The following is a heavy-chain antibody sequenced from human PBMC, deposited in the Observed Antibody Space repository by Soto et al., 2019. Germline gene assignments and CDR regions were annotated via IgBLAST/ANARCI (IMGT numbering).Heavy chain of an antibody. CDR3: ANDRQSGASSGYFDS. CDR2: ISWSGNDV. Sequence: EVQLVESGGGLEQPGRSLRLSCAASGFTFDDYAIHWVRQAPGKGLEWVSGISWSGNDVGYADSVKGRFTVSRDNAKNSVHLQMNSLRTEDTAFYYGANDRQSGASSGYFDSWGQGTLVSVPS. V-gene: IGHV3-9*01. J-gene: IGHJ4*02. D-gene: IGHD6-6*01. CDR1: GFTFDDYA.